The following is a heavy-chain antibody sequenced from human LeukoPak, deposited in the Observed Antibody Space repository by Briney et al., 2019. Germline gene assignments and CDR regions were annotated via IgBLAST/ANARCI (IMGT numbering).Heavy chain of an antibody. Sequence: GGSLRLSCAASGFTVNSNYMSWVRQAPGKGLEWVSVIYSGGSTYYADSVRGRFTISRHNSKNTLYLQMNSLRAEDTAVYYCARAVLVGYSYGFDYWGQGTLVTVSS. CDR3: ARAVLVGYSYGFDY. V-gene: IGHV3-53*04. CDR1: GFTVNSNY. CDR2: IYSGGST. J-gene: IGHJ4*02. D-gene: IGHD5-18*01.